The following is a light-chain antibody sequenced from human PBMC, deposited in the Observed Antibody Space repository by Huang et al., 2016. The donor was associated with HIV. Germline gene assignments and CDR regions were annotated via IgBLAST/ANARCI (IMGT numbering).Light chain of an antibody. CDR1: RSVSTN. V-gene: IGKV3-15*01. CDR2: GSS. CDR3: HQYNNWLLS. Sequence: VMTQSPATLSVSPGQRVTLSCRANRSVSTNLAWYKQRHGQAPRLLIYGSSTRAPGIPARFSGSGSGTDFSPTISSLQSEYFALYYCHQYNNWLLSFGGGTKVDSK. J-gene: IGKJ4*01.